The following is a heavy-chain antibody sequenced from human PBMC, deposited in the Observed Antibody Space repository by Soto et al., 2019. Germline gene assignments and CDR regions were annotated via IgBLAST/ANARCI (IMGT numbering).Heavy chain of an antibody. J-gene: IGHJ4*02. Sequence: QVQLQESGPGLVKPSQTLSLTCSVSAGSISSDGFYWNWIRQPPGKGLEWIGYIYHSGGTYSSPSLRSRVTISVDTSKNQFTLKLSSVTAADTAVYYCARDRAGYGVFDYWGQGTLVTVSS. CDR3: ARDRAGYGVFDY. CDR2: IYHSGGT. V-gene: IGHV4-31*03. CDR1: AGSISSDGFY. D-gene: IGHD5-12*01.